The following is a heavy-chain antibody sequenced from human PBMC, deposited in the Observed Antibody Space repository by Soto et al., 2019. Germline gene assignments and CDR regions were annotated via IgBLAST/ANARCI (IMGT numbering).Heavy chain of an antibody. V-gene: IGHV4-31*03. CDR2: IYYSGST. CDR1: DGSTSSCGYY. J-gene: IGHJ5*02. Sequence: SLTCTFSDGSTSSCGYYWSWIREHPGKGLEWIGYIYYSGSTYYNPSLKSRVTISVDTSKNQFSLKLSSVTAADTAVYYCARGLAAIAASWFDPWGQGTLVTVSS. CDR3: ARGLAAIAASWFDP. D-gene: IGHD6-25*01.